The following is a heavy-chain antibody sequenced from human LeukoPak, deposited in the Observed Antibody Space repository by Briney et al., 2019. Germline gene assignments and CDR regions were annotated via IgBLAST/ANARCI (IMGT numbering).Heavy chain of an antibody. CDR1: GGSISSYD. V-gene: IGHV4-59*01. D-gene: IGHD4-17*01. CDR3: ARGKSSMVTTLKFDP. J-gene: IGHJ5*02. CDR2: IYYSGRT. Sequence: SETLSLTCTVSGGSISSYDWSWLRQPPGKGLEWIGDIYYSGRTNYNPSLNSRLTISVDTSNNHFSLKLNSVTAADTAVYFCARGKSSMVTTLKFDPWGQGTLVVVSS.